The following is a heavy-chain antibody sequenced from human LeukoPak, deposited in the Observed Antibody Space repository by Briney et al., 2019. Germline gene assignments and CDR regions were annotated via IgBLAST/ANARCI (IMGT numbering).Heavy chain of an antibody. D-gene: IGHD6-19*01. V-gene: IGHV1-46*01. Sequence: ASVKVSCKASGGTFRNYAISWVRQAPGQGLEWMGIINPSGGSTSYAQKFQGRVTMTRDMSTSTVYMELSSLRSEDTAVYYCARDLGYSSGSYDYWGQGTLVTVSS. CDR1: GGTFRNYA. J-gene: IGHJ4*02. CDR2: INPSGGST. CDR3: ARDLGYSSGSYDY.